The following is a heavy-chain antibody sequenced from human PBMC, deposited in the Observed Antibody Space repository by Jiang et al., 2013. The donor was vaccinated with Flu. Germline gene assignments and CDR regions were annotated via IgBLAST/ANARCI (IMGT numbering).Heavy chain of an antibody. CDR2: IYPGDSET. Sequence: GAEVKKPGESLKISCKGSGYSFTNYWIAWVRQMPGKGLEWMGMIYPGDSETRYSPSFQGQVTISADKSVSTAYLQWSSLKASDTALYYCARQTLSRPFLTYWGQGPWSPSP. CDR3: ARQTLSRPFLTY. D-gene: IGHD3-9*01. V-gene: IGHV5-51*01. CDR1: GYSFTNYW. J-gene: IGHJ4*02.